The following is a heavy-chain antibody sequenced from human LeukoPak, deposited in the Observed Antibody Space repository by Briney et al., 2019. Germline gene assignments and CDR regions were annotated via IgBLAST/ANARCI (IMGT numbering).Heavy chain of an antibody. CDR3: AKTPYLDIHMVTFDY. J-gene: IGHJ4*02. V-gene: IGHV3-23*01. Sequence: PGGSLRLSCAASGFTFSSYAMKWVRQAPGKGLEWESFISGSGGSTYHVDSVKGRFTISRDNSKNTLYLQMNSLRAEDAAVYYCAKTPYLDIHMVTFDYWGQGALVTVSS. D-gene: IGHD5-18*01. CDR2: ISGSGGST. CDR1: GFTFSSYA.